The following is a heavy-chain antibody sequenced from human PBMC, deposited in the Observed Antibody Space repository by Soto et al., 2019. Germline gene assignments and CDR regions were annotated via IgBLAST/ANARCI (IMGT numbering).Heavy chain of an antibody. J-gene: IGHJ4*02. CDR3: ATPYYDSSGYYSKFDY. CDR1: GFTFSSYA. V-gene: IGHV3-23*01. CDR2: ISGSGGST. Sequence: PGGSQRLSCAASGFTFSSYAMSWVRQAPGKGLEWVSAISGSGGSTYYADSVKGRFTISRDNSKNTLYLQMNSLRAEDTAVYYCATPYYDSSGYYSKFDYWGQGTLVTVSS. D-gene: IGHD3-22*01.